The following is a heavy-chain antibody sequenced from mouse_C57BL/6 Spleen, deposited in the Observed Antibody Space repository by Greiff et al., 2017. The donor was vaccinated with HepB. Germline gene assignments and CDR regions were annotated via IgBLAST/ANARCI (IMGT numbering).Heavy chain of an antibody. CDR2: INPYNGDT. CDR1: GYSFTGYF. Sequence: VQLKQSGPELVKPGDSVKISCKASGYSFTGYFMNWVMQSHGKSLEWIGRINPYNGDTFYNQKFKGKATLTVDKSSSTAHMELRSLTSEDSAVYYCARDGSSYTAYWYFDVWGTGTTVTVSS. D-gene: IGHD1-1*01. CDR3: ARDGSSYTAYWYFDV. V-gene: IGHV1-20*01. J-gene: IGHJ1*03.